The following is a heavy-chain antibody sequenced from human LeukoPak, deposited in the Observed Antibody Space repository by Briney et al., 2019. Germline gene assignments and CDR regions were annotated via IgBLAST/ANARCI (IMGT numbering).Heavy chain of an antibody. CDR2: ISAYNGNT. V-gene: IGHV1-18*01. CDR1: GHTFTSYG. J-gene: IGHJ6*03. Sequence: ASVKVSCKASGHTFTSYGISWVRQAPGQGLEWMGWISAYNGNTNYAQKLQGRVTMTTDTSTSTAYMELRSLRSDDTAVYYCARVGDCSSTSCYIYYYYYYMDVWGKGTTVTVSS. CDR3: ARVGDCSSTSCYIYYYYYYMDV. D-gene: IGHD2-2*02.